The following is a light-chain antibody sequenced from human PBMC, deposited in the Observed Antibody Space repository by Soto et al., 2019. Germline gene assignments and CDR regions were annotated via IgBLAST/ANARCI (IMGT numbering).Light chain of an antibody. Sequence: IVLTQSPGNLSLSPGERATLSCRASQSVSSTYLVWYQQKPGQAPRLLIYGATSRASGIPDRFSGSGSGTDFTLTISRLEPEDFAVYYCQQFGDSLTFGPGTKVDIK. J-gene: IGKJ3*01. CDR1: QSVSSTY. V-gene: IGKV3-20*01. CDR3: QQFGDSLT. CDR2: GAT.